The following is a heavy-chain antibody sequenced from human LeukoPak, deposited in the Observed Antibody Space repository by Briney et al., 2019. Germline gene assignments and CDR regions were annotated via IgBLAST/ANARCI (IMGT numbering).Heavy chain of an antibody. CDR2: IGTAGDT. CDR3: ARDLPALGYFDWFLGY. V-gene: IGHV3-13*01. D-gene: IGHD3-9*01. CDR1: GFTFSSYD. Sequence: GGSLRLSCAASGFTFSSYDMHWVRQATGKGLEWVSAIGTAGDTYYPGSVKGRFTISRENAKNSLYLQMNSLRAEDTAVYYCARDLPALGYFDWFLGYWGQGTLVTVSS. J-gene: IGHJ4*02.